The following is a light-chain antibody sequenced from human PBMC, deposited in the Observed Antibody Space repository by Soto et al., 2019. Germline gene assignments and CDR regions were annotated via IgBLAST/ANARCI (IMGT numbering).Light chain of an antibody. V-gene: IGLV1-36*01. CDR2: YDD. CDR3: AAWDDSLNGVV. CDR1: RSNIGDNA. Sequence: QPVLTQPPSVSEAPRQRVTISCSGSRSNIGDNAVNWYQQLPGKAPKLLIYYDDLLPSGVSDRFSGSKSGTSASLAISGLLSEDEADYYCAAWDDSLNGVVFGGGTKLTVL. J-gene: IGLJ2*01.